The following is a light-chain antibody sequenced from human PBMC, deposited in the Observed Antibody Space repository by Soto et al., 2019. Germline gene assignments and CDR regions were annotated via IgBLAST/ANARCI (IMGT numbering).Light chain of an antibody. V-gene: IGLV2-23*01. Sequence: QSVLTQPASVSGSPGQSITISCTGTSSDMGTYKFVSWYQLHPGRAPKLVVYEGSQRPSEVSNRFSGSKSGNTASLTISGLQPDDEADYYCCSYAGRSTLIFGGGTKLTVL. CDR2: EGS. CDR1: SSDMGTYKF. CDR3: CSYAGRSTLI. J-gene: IGLJ2*01.